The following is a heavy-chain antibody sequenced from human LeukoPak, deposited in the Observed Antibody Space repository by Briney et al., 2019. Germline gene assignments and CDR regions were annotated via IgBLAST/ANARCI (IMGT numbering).Heavy chain of an antibody. Sequence: SQTLSLTCAISGDSVSSNSAAWNWIRQSPSRGLEWLGRTYYRSKWYNDYAVSVKSRITINPDTSKNQFSLQLNSVTPEDTAVYYCARVWFGPKVNIVVVPAATWFDPWGQGTLVTVSS. J-gene: IGHJ5*02. CDR3: ARVWFGPKVNIVVVPAATWFDP. CDR2: TYYRSKWYN. D-gene: IGHD2-2*01. V-gene: IGHV6-1*01. CDR1: GDSVSSNSAA.